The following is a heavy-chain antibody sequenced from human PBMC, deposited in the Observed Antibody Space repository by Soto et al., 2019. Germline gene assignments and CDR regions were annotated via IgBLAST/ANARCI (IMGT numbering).Heavy chain of an antibody. V-gene: IGHV3-23*01. D-gene: IGHD3-22*01. CDR1: GFTFSSYA. J-gene: IGHJ4*02. CDR3: AKDSGELGAGSGYGALIFDY. CDR2: ISGSGGST. Sequence: GGSLRLSCAASGFTFSSYAMSWVRQAPGKGLEWVSAISGSGGSTYYADSVKGRFTISRDNSKNTLYLQMNSLRAEDTAVYYCAKDSGELGAGSGYGALIFDYWGQGTLVTVSS.